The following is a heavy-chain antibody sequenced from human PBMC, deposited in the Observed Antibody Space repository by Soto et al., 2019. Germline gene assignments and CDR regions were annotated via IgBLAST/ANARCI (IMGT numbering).Heavy chain of an antibody. J-gene: IGHJ5*02. CDR2: IYSGGST. Sequence: EVQLVESGGHLVQPGGSLRLSCAASVFTVSNDYMSWVRQAPGKGLEWVSVIYSGGSTYYADSVKGRFTISRDNSRNTVYLQMNSLRAEDTAVYYCARHDWFDPWGQGTLVTVSS. CDR3: ARHDWFDP. V-gene: IGHV3-66*04. CDR1: VFTVSNDY.